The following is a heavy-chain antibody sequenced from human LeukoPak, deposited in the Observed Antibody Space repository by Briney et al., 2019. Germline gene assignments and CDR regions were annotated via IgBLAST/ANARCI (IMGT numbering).Heavy chain of an antibody. CDR1: GGSINGFY. J-gene: IGHJ5*02. D-gene: IGHD6-13*01. CDR2: IYYSGST. V-gene: IGHV4-59*08. CDR3: AGLHFAAAEEFDP. Sequence: KTSETLSLTCTVSGGSINGFYWSWIRQPPGKGLEWIGYIYYSGSTNYNPSLRSRVTISVDRSKNQFSLKMNSVTAAETAMYYCAGLHFAAAEEFDPWGQGTLVRVSS.